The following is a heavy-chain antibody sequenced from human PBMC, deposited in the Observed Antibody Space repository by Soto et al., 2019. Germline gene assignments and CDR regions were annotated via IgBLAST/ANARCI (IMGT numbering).Heavy chain of an antibody. CDR2: ISWDSGSL. CDR1: GFTFGDYA. J-gene: IGHJ4*02. V-gene: IGHV3-9*01. Sequence: YLRLSCAASGFTFGDYAMHWVRQPPGEGLEWVSGISWDSGSLDDAHSVKGRFTISRENAKNSLFLHMSRLRAEETAVYYCAKGRGIVVVTTMYYFDYWGQGTLVTVSS. D-gene: IGHD2-21*02. CDR3: AKGRGIVVVTTMYYFDY.